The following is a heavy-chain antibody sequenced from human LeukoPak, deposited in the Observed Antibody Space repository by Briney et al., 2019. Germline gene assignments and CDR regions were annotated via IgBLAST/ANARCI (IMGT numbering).Heavy chain of an antibody. D-gene: IGHD1-1*01. J-gene: IGHJ5*02. CDR3: ARGGRRSLKSTNWFDP. V-gene: IGHV4-34*01. CDR1: GGSISSYY. CDR2: INHSGST. Sequence: SETLSLICTVSGGSISSYYWSWIRQPPGKGLEWIGEINHSGSTNYNPSLKSRVTISVDTSKNQFSLKLSSVTAADTAVYYCARGGRRSLKSTNWFDPWGQGTLVTVSS.